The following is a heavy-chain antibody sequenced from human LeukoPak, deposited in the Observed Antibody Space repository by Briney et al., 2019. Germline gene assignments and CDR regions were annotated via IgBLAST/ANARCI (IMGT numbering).Heavy chain of an antibody. Sequence: ASVKVSCKASGYTFTSYGISWVRQAPGQGLEWMGWISAYNGNTNYAQKLQGRVTMTTDTSTSTAYMELRGLRSDDTAVYYCARVRDYYDSSGYYDYWGQGTLVTVSS. J-gene: IGHJ4*02. CDR1: GYTFTSYG. CDR3: ARVRDYYDSSGYYDY. D-gene: IGHD3-22*01. CDR2: ISAYNGNT. V-gene: IGHV1-18*01.